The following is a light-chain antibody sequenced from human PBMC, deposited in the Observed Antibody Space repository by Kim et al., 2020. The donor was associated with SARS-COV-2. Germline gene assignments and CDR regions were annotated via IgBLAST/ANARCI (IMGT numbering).Light chain of an antibody. Sequence: ASVGDTVTITCRASQGISSLLAWYQQNAGKAPKLLIHTASILQSGVPSRFSGGGSGTEFTLTISSLQPEDFATYYCQQRKGYPITFGQGTRLEIK. CDR2: TAS. CDR3: QQRKGYPIT. CDR1: QGISSL. J-gene: IGKJ5*01. V-gene: IGKV1-9*01.